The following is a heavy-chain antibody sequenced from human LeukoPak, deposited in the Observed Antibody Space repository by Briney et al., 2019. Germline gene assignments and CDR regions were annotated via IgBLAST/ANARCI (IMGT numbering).Heavy chain of an antibody. CDR2: ISAYNGNT. J-gene: IGHJ6*02. D-gene: IGHD3-10*01. V-gene: IGHV1-18*01. CDR1: GYTFSNYA. CDR3: ARDRYYYGSGSYPYGMDV. Sequence: ASVKVSCKASGYTFSNYAMNWVRQAPGQGLEWMGWISAYNGNTNYAQKLQGRVTMTTDTSTSTAYMELRSLRSDDTAVYYCARDRYYYGSGSYPYGMDVWGQGTTVTVSS.